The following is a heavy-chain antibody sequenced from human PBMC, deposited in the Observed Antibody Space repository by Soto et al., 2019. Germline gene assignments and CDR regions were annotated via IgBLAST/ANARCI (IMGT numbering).Heavy chain of an antibody. CDR2: ISSSRSYT. CDR3: ARVAHPQDY. Sequence: PGGSLRLSCAASGFTFSSYAMSWIRQAPGKGLEWVSYISSSRSYTNYADSVKGRFTISRDNAKNSLYLQMNSLTAEDTAVYYCARVAHPQDYWGQGTLVTVSS. CDR1: GFTFSSYA. V-gene: IGHV3-11*05. J-gene: IGHJ4*02.